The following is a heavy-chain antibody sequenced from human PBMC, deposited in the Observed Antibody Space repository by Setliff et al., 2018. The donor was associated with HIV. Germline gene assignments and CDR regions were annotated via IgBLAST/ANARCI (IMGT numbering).Heavy chain of an antibody. Sequence: ETLSLTCTVSGGSISSYYWSWIRQPAGKGLEWIGHIYTTGSTKYNPSLKRRVTMSVDTSKNHFSLNLRSVTAADTAVYYCARGFTNYDILTGYPRAPYYYFYMDVWGKGTTVTVSS. CDR3: ARGFTNYDILTGYPRAPYYYFYMDV. V-gene: IGHV4-4*07. CDR2: IYTTGST. D-gene: IGHD3-9*01. J-gene: IGHJ6*03. CDR1: GGSISSYY.